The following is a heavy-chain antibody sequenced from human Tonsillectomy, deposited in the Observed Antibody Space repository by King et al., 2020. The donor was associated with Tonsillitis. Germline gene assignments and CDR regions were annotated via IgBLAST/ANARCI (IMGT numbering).Heavy chain of an antibody. Sequence: VQLVESGGGLVKPGGSLRLSCAASGFTFRNDGMSWVRQAPGEGLEWVGRIKSKTDCGTTDYAAPVKGRFTISRDDTKNTLNLQMNSLKTEDIDVYYWTTGTYDLWSGGYMDVWGKGTTVTVSS. V-gene: IGHV3-15*01. D-gene: IGHD3-3*01. CDR3: TTGTYDLWSGGYMDV. CDR2: IKSKTDCGTT. CDR1: GFTFRNDG. J-gene: IGHJ6*03.